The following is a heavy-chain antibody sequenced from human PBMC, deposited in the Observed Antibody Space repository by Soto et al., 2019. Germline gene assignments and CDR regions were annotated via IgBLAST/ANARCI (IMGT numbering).Heavy chain of an antibody. CDR1: GYTFTSYD. Sequence: QVQLVQSGAEVKKPGASVKVSCKASGYTFTSYDINWVRQATGQGLEWMGWMNPNSGNTGYAQKFQGRVTMTRNTSISTAYMELSSLRSEDTAVYYCARGRDYDILTGYYFPYYYYMDVWGKGTTVTVSS. J-gene: IGHJ6*03. D-gene: IGHD3-9*01. V-gene: IGHV1-8*01. CDR3: ARGRDYDILTGYYFPYYYYMDV. CDR2: MNPNSGNT.